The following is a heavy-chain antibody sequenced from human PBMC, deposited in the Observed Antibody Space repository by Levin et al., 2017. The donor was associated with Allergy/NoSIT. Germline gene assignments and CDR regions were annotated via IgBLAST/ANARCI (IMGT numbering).Heavy chain of an antibody. CDR3: ARDYYDILTDYFGDQYYYGMDV. J-gene: IGHJ6*02. CDR2: ISAYNGNT. CDR1: GYTFTNYG. V-gene: IGHV1-18*01. Sequence: ASVKVSCKASGYTFTNYGISWVRQAPGQGLEWMGWISAYNGNTNYAQRFQGRVTMTTDTSTRTAYMELGSLRSDDTAVYYCARDYYDILTDYFGDQYYYGMDVWGQGTTVTVSS. D-gene: IGHD3-9*01.